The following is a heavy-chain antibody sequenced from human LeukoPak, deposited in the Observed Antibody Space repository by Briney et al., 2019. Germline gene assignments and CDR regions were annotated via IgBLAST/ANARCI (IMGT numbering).Heavy chain of an antibody. Sequence: GGSLRLSCAASGFTFSDYYMSWIRQAPGKGLEWVSCISSSSSFTNYADSVKGRFTISRDNSKNTLYLQMNSLRAEDTAVYYCAKGRIAAAGPYYFDYWGQGTLVTVSS. V-gene: IGHV3-11*05. D-gene: IGHD6-13*01. CDR2: ISSSSSFT. CDR1: GFTFSDYY. J-gene: IGHJ4*02. CDR3: AKGRIAAAGPYYFDY.